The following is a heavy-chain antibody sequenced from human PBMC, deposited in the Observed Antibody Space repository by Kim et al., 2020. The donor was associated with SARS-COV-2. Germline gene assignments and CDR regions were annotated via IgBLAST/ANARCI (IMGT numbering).Heavy chain of an antibody. CDR3: ARAYSSGWAYFDY. V-gene: IGHV3-21*01. J-gene: IGHJ4*02. D-gene: IGHD6-19*01. Sequence: ATSGRDRFTIYRHKPKNALYQQMNSLRAEDTAVYYCARAYSSGWAYFDYWGQGTLVTVSS.